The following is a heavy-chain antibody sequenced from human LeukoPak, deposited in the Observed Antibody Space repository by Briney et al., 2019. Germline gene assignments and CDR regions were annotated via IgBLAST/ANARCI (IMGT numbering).Heavy chain of an antibody. Sequence: GESLKISSKGSGYSFTIYWIGWVRQMXXXXXEXVGIIYPGDSDTRYSPSFQGQVTISADKSISTAYLQWSSLKASDTAMYYCARPGYPGIAAAGTAYWGQGTLVTVSS. V-gene: IGHV5-51*01. CDR3: ARPGYPGIAAAGTAY. CDR1: GYSFTIYW. J-gene: IGHJ4*02. D-gene: IGHD6-13*01. CDR2: IYPGDSDT.